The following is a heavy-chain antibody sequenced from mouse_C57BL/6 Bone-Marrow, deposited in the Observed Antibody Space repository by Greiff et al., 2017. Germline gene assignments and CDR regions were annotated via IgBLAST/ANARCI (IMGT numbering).Heavy chain of an antibody. CDR2: INPNYGTT. Sequence: EVKLQESGPELVKPGASVKISCKASGYSFTDYNLNWVKQSNGKSLEWIGVINPNYGTTSYNQKFKGKATLTVDQSSSTAYMQLNSLTSEDSAVYYCARGYNYDYAMDYWGQGTSVTVSS. V-gene: IGHV1-39*01. CDR1: GYSFTDYN. J-gene: IGHJ4*01. D-gene: IGHD2-12*01. CDR3: ARGYNYDYAMDY.